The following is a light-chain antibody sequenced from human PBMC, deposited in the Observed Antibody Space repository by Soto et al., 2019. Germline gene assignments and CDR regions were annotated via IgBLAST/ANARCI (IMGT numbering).Light chain of an antibody. CDR3: QQRSNWPY. CDR1: QSVSSY. Sequence: EIVLTQSPATLSLSPGERVTLSCRASQSVSSYLAWYQQKPGQAPRLLIYDASNRATGIPARFSGSGSGTDFTLTISSLEPEDFAVYYCQQRSNWPYFGQGTKLEIK. V-gene: IGKV3-11*01. J-gene: IGKJ2*01. CDR2: DAS.